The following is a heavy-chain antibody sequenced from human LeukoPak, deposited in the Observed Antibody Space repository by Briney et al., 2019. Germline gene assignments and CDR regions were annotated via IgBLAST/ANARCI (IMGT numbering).Heavy chain of an antibody. CDR1: GYTFTGYY. J-gene: IGHJ6*02. Sequence: ASVKVSCKASGYTFTGYYMHWVRQAPGQGLEWMGWINPNSGGTNYAQKFQGRVTMTRDTSISTAYMELSRLRSDDTAVYYCARDLQTLRYCSSTSCYTGGYYYGMDVWGQGTTVTVSS. D-gene: IGHD2-2*02. CDR3: ARDLQTLRYCSSTSCYTGGYYYGMDV. CDR2: INPNSGGT. V-gene: IGHV1-2*02.